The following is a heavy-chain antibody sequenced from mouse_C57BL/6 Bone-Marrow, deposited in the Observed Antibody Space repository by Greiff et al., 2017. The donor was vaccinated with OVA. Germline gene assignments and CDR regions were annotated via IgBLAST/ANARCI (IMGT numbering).Heavy chain of an antibody. D-gene: IGHD2-3*01. Sequence: VPLKESGPGLVQPSQRLSITCTVSGFSFTSYGVHWVRQSPGKGLEWLGVIWRGGSTAYNAAFLSRPSITKDNSKSQVFFKMNSLQADDTAIYYCAKGDGYYLYYCDYWGQGTTLTVSS. CDR2: IWRGGST. CDR3: AKGDGYYLYYCDY. V-gene: IGHV2-5*01. CDR1: GFSFTSYG. J-gene: IGHJ2*01.